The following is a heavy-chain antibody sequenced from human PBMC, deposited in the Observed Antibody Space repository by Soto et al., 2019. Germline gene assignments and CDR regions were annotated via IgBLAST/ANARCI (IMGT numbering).Heavy chain of an antibody. CDR1: GFRLSNAW. Sequence: GGSLRLSCAASGFRLSNAWMSWVRQAPGKGLEWVGRILSITRGGTTHYAAPVQGRFTISRDDSKNTLYLQMNSLKTEDTAVYYCTWEGYPLDCWGQGTLVTVSS. CDR3: TWEGYPLDC. V-gene: IGHV3-15*01. J-gene: IGHJ4*02. CDR2: ILSITRGGTT. D-gene: IGHD3-16*02.